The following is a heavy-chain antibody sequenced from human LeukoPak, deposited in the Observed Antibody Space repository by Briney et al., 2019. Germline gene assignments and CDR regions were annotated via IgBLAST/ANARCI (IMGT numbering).Heavy chain of an antibody. V-gene: IGHV5-51*01. CDR3: AKAFGYYDSSGYYTNPFDY. J-gene: IGHJ4*02. CDR1: GYSFTSYW. Sequence: GESLKISCKGSGYSFTSYWIGWVRQMPGKGLEWMGITYPGDSDTRYSPSFQGQVTISADKSISTAYLQWSSLKASDTAMYYCAKAFGYYDSSGYYTNPFDYWGQGTLVTVSS. D-gene: IGHD3-22*01. CDR2: TYPGDSDT.